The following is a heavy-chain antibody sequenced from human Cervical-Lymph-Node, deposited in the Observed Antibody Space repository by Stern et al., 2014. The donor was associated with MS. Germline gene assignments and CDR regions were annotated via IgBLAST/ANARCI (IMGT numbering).Heavy chain of an antibody. CDR1: GFTFSSSG. CDR2: IWYDGSNR. CDR3: AREGGNTAEYFQH. V-gene: IGHV3-33*01. Sequence: QVQLVQSGGGVVQPGRSLRLSCAASGFTFSSSGMHWVRQAPGKGLEWLAIIWYDGSNRYYADSVKGRFTISRDNSKNTLYLQMNSLRAEDMAVYYCAREGGNTAEYFQHWGQGTLVTVSS. D-gene: IGHD4-23*01. J-gene: IGHJ1*01.